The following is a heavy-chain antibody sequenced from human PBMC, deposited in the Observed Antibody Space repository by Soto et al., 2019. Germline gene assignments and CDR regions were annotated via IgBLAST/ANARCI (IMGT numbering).Heavy chain of an antibody. V-gene: IGHV3-48*03. D-gene: IGHD3-22*01. CDR3: ASRENHYESSGQYNI. Sequence: VQLVESGGDLVQPGGSLRLCCVASGFTFSSYEMNWVRQAPGKGLECIAYISSGGATMHYADSVRGRFAISRDNGKNSLYLQMNSLRAEDTAIYYCASRENHYESSGQYNIWGQGTVVTVSS. CDR1: GFTFSSYE. CDR2: ISSGGATM. J-gene: IGHJ3*02.